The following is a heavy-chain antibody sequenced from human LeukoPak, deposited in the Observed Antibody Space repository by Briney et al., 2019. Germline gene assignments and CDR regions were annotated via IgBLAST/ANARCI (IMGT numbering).Heavy chain of an antibody. CDR1: GYTLTELS. J-gene: IGHJ4*02. Sequence: ASVKVSCKVSGYTLTELSMHWVRQAPGKGLEWMGGFDPEDGETIYAQKFQGRVTMTEDTSTDTAYMELSSLRSEDTAVYYCATAKDSYGPQVVDYWGQGTLVTVSS. D-gene: IGHD5-18*01. CDR2: FDPEDGET. CDR3: ATAKDSYGPQVVDY. V-gene: IGHV1-24*01.